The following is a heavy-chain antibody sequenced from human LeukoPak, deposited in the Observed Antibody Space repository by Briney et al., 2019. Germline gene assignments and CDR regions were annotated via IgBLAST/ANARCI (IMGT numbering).Heavy chain of an antibody. D-gene: IGHD3-3*01. CDR2: ISGSGGST. CDR3: AKTALRFLEWLSSKYFQH. CDR1: GFTFSSYA. J-gene: IGHJ1*01. Sequence: PGGSLRLSCAASGFTFSSYAMSWVRQAPGKGLEWVSAISGSGGSTYYADSVKGRFTISRDNSKNTLYLQMNSLRAEDTAVYYCAKTALRFLEWLSSKYFQHWGQGTLVTVSS. V-gene: IGHV3-23*01.